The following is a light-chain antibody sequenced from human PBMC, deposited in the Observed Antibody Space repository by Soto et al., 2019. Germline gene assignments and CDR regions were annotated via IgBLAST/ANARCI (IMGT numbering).Light chain of an antibody. CDR3: LRYGFSPVYT. CDR1: QSVSSTY. Sequence: EIVLTQSPGTLSLSPGERATLSCRASQSVSSTYLAWYQLKPGQAPRLLVYGGSSRATGIPDRFSGSGCGTDFTITIHRLEPVYFAVYLCHCLRYGFSPVYTFGQGTKLEI. V-gene: IGKV3-20*01. CDR2: GGS. J-gene: IGKJ2*01.